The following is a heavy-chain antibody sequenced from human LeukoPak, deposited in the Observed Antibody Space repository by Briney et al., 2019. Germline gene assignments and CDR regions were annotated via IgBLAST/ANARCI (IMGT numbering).Heavy chain of an antibody. CDR1: GFTFSYFG. D-gene: IGHD2-2*01. Sequence: GGSLRLSCAASGFTFSYFGMHWVRQAPGKGLEWVAVISYDGSNKYYADSVKGRFTISRDNSKNTLYLQMNSLRTEDTAVYYCAKGIVSTSAGGFDYWGQGTLLTVSS. J-gene: IGHJ4*02. CDR2: ISYDGSNK. CDR3: AKGIVSTSAGGFDY. V-gene: IGHV3-30*18.